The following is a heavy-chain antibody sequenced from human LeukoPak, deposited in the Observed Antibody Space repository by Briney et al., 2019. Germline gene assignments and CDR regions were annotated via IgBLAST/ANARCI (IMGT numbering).Heavy chain of an antibody. CDR3: AKVFQWEPSDY. D-gene: IGHD1-26*01. Sequence: RSGGSLRLSCAASGFTFSDYYMSWIRQAPGKGLEWVSYISSSGSTIYYADSVKGRFTISRDNAKNSLYLQMNSLRAEDTAVYYCAKVFQWEPSDYWGQGTLVTVSS. V-gene: IGHV3-11*01. CDR2: ISSSGSTI. J-gene: IGHJ4*02. CDR1: GFTFSDYY.